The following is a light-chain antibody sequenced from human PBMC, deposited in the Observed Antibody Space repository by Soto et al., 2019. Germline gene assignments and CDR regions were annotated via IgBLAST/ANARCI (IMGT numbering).Light chain of an antibody. J-gene: IGKJ1*01. CDR2: GIF. Sequence: EIVLTQSPATLSLSPGERATLSCRASQTVSSSLAWYQQKPGQAPSLLIYGIFTRATGIPDRFSGSGSGTDFTLTISRLEPEDFAVYYCQQYAGSPWTFGQGTKVDIK. V-gene: IGKV3-20*01. CDR3: QQYAGSPWT. CDR1: QTVSSS.